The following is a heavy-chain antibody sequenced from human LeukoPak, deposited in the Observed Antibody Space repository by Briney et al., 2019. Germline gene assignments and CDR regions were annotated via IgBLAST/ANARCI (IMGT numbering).Heavy chain of an antibody. CDR1: GFTVSRSY. CDR2: IYSGGST. Sequence: GRSLRLSCAASGFTVSRSYMSWVRQAPGKGLEWVSVIYSGGSTYYADSVKGRFTISRDNSKNTVYLQMNSLRAEDTAVYYCARDLNYDSAYWGQGTLVTVSS. CDR3: ARDLNYDSAY. D-gene: IGHD3-22*01. V-gene: IGHV3-53*01. J-gene: IGHJ4*02.